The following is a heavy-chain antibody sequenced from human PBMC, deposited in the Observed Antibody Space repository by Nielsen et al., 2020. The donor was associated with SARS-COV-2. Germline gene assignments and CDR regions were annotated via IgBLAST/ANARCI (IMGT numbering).Heavy chain of an antibody. D-gene: IGHD5-12*01. CDR2: ISSSSSYI. J-gene: IGHJ6*02. CDR1: GFTFSSYS. Sequence: GESLKISCAASGFTFSSYSMNWVRQAPGKGLEWVSSISSSSSYIYYADSVKGRFTISRDNAKNSLYLQMNSLRAEDTAVYYCARPLGRYSGYQSYSMDVWGQGTTVTVSS. V-gene: IGHV3-21*01. CDR3: ARPLGRYSGYQSYSMDV.